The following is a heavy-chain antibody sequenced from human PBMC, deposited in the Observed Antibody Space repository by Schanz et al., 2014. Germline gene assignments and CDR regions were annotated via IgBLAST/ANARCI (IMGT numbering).Heavy chain of an antibody. Sequence: EVQLLESGGRLVQPGGSLRLSCTVSGFTVNNYAMNWVRQAPGRGLEWVSGITRQGTTYYGDFVRGRFSISRDLYSNTQYLQMNSLRDDDSAIYYGAKDHPSSGWPAFDVWGQGTQVTVSS. D-gene: IGHD6-19*01. CDR3: AKDHPSSGWPAFDV. CDR2: ITRQGTT. CDR1: GFTVNNYA. V-gene: IGHV3-23*01. J-gene: IGHJ4*02.